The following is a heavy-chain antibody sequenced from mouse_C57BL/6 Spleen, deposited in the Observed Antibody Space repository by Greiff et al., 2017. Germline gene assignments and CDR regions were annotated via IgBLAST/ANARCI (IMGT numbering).Heavy chain of an antibody. J-gene: IGHJ3*01. CDR1: GFTFSSYA. CDR3: TRAITTGFAY. Sequence: EVMLVESGEGLVKPGGSLKLSCAASGFTFSSYAMSWVRQTPEKRLEWVAYISSGGDYIYYADTVKGRFTISRDNARNTLYLQMRSLKSEDTAMYYCTRAITTGFAYWGQGTLVTVSA. V-gene: IGHV5-9-1*02. CDR2: ISSGGDYI. D-gene: IGHD1-1*01.